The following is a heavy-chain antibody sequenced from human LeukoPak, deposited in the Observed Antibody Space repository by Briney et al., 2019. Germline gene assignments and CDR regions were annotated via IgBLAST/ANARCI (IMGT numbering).Heavy chain of an antibody. Sequence: GGSLRLSCTASGFTFDDYGMSWVRQAPGMGLEWVAGINWNGGSTTYADAVKGRVTISRHNGKNALYLHMNSLRAEDTAVYYCARASGYSGYDPFDYWGQGTLVTVSS. D-gene: IGHD5-12*01. CDR1: GFTFDDYG. CDR2: INWNGGST. J-gene: IGHJ4*02. V-gene: IGHV3-20*04. CDR3: ARASGYSGYDPFDY.